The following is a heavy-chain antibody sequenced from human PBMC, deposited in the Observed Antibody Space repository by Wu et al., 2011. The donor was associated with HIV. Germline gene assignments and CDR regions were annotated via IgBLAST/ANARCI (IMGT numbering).Heavy chain of an antibody. J-gene: IGHJ3*02. Sequence: VQLVQSGAEVKEPESSVKVSCKTSGGTFSTYGFNWVRQAPGQGLEWMGRIIPFLDTSNYAQKFVDRLTFTADISTNTTYMELSTLRSEDTAVYYCASSPAGFGYGLGHAFDIWGQGTMVTVSS. CDR2: IIPFLDTS. V-gene: IGHV1-69*04. CDR3: ASSPAGFGYGLGHAFDI. CDR1: GGTFSTYG. D-gene: IGHD3-22*01.